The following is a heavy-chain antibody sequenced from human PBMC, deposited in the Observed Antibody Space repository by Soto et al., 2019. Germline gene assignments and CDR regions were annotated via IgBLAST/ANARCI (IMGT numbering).Heavy chain of an antibody. Sequence: PSESLSVTCTFSGGTISIGEYFSLWIRQPTGEGLEWIGYIYYSGSTYYNPSLKSRVTISVDTSKNQFSLKLSSVTAADTAVYYCARATDSSGYYYYYGMDVWGQGTTVTVSS. CDR2: IYYSGST. CDR3: ARATDSSGYYYYYGMDV. V-gene: IGHV4-30-4*01. J-gene: IGHJ6*02. D-gene: IGHD3-22*01. CDR1: GGTISIGEYF.